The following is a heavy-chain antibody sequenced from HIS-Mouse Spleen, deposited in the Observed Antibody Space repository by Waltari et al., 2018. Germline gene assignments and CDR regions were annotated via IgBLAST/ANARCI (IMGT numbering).Heavy chain of an antibody. CDR2: INPNSGGT. V-gene: IGHV1-2*02. CDR1: GYTFTGYY. J-gene: IGHJ4*02. CDR3: ARSPSGSSWYDY. D-gene: IGHD6-13*01. Sequence: QVQLVQSGAEVKKPGASVKVSCKASGYTFTGYYMHWVRQAPGQGLEWMGWINPNSGGTNYEQKLQGRVTMTRDTSISTAYMELSRLRSDDTAVYYCARSPSGSSWYDYWGQGTLVTVSS.